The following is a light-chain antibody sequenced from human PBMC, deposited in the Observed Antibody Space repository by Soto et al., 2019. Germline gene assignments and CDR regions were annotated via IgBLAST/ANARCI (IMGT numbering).Light chain of an antibody. Sequence: DHQLTQTPSFLPASVGDRVTITCRASQGFSSYLAWYQQKPGKAPKLLIFTAFTLQSGVPSRFSGSGSGTEFTLTISSLKPEDFANYYCQQLDSYSTFGQVTRLEIK. CDR3: QQLDSYST. CDR2: TAF. CDR1: QGFSSY. V-gene: IGKV1-9*01. J-gene: IGKJ5*01.